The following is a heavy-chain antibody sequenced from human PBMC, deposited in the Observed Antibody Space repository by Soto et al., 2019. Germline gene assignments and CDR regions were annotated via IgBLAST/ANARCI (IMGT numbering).Heavy chain of an antibody. V-gene: IGHV1-8*01. CDR2: INPNSGNI. J-gene: IGHJ4*02. CDR3: ARGRASGSYYLRDS. CDR1: GNTFTSYD. Sequence: QVQLVQSGAEVKKPVASVKVSCKASGNTFTSYDINWVPQAPGHGLECMGWINPNSGNIGYAQKFQGRVTMTRDTAIRTAYMEVSRLRSDDTAVYYCARGRASGSYYLRDSWGQGTLVTVSS. D-gene: IGHD3-10*01.